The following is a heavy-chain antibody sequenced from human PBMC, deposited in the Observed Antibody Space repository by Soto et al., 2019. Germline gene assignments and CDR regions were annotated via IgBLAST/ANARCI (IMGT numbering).Heavy chain of an antibody. J-gene: IGHJ4*02. CDR2: IYHSGST. D-gene: IGHD3-10*01. Sequence: ASETLSLTCAVSGGSISSGGYSWSWIRQPPGKGLEWIGYIYHSGSTYYNPSLKSRVTISVDRSKNQFSLKLSSVTAADTAVYYCARAYGSGSYRLYYFDYWGQGTLVTVSS. CDR3: ARAYGSGSYRLYYFDY. V-gene: IGHV4-30-2*01. CDR1: GGSISSGGYS.